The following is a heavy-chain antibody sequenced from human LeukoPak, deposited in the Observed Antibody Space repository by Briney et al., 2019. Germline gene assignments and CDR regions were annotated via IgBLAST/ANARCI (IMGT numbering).Heavy chain of an antibody. D-gene: IGHD3-22*01. CDR2: IYYSGST. CDR1: GGSISSSSYY. CDR3: ARSSEGRYYYDSSGYSYYYYYMDV. Sequence: SETLSLTCTVSGGSISSSSYYWGWIRQPPGKGLEWIGSIYYSGSTYYNPSLKSRVTISVDTSKNQFSLKLSSVTAADTAVYYCARSSEGRYYYDSSGYSYYYYYMDVWGKGTTVTISS. J-gene: IGHJ6*03. V-gene: IGHV4-39*07.